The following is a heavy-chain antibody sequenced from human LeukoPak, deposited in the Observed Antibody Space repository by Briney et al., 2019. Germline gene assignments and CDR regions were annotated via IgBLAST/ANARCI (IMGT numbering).Heavy chain of an antibody. CDR2: ISSSSSYI. CDR1: GFTVSSNY. CDR3: ARDYSSSCWN. D-gene: IGHD6-13*01. V-gene: IGHV3-21*01. J-gene: IGHJ4*02. Sequence: GGSLGLSCAASGFTVSSNYMSWVRQAPGKGLKWVSYISSSSSYISYADSLKGRFTISRDNAKNSLYLQMNSLRAEDTAVYYCARDYSSSCWNWGQGTLVTVSS.